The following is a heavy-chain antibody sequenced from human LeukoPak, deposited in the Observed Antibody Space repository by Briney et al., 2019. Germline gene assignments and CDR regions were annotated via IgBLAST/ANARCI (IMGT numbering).Heavy chain of an antibody. CDR3: AKDMWTVRWGGERWSYAFDI. CDR1: GFTFSSYW. J-gene: IGHJ3*02. D-gene: IGHD4-23*01. Sequence: GGSLRLSCAASGFTFSSYWMHWVRQAPGKGLVWVSCISSDGNTTNYADSEKGRFTISRDNAKNTLYLQMNSLRAEDMALYYCAKDMWTVRWGGERWSYAFDIWGQGTMVTVSS. V-gene: IGHV3-74*01. CDR2: ISSDGNTT.